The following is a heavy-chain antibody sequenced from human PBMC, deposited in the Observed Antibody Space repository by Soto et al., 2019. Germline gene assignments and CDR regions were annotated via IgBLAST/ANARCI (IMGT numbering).Heavy chain of an antibody. V-gene: IGHV3-9*01. D-gene: IGHD1-1*01. J-gene: IGHJ2*01. CDR2: ISWNSGNI. CDR3: ARGHTTAVFSYFDL. Sequence: EVQLVESGGGLVQPGRSLRLSCAASGFTFDDYAMNWVRQAPGKGLEWVSSISWNSGNIVYADSVKGRFTISRDNAKNFLYLQMNGLRAEDTAFYYCARGHTTAVFSYFDLWGRGIVVTVSS. CDR1: GFTFDDYA.